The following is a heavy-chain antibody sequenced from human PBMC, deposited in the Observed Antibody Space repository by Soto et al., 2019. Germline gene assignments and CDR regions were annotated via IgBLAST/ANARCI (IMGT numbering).Heavy chain of an antibody. D-gene: IGHD6-6*01. V-gene: IGHV3-48*02. Sequence: EVQLVESGGGLVQAGGSLRVSCAASGFTFSTYSMNWVRQAPGKGLEWVSYMSSRSLTIYYTDSVKGRFTISRDNAKNSLYLQMNSLRDEDTAVYYCAGGGSSSDNGMDVWGQGTTVTVSS. CDR3: AGGGSSSDNGMDV. J-gene: IGHJ6*02. CDR2: MSSRSLTI. CDR1: GFTFSTYS.